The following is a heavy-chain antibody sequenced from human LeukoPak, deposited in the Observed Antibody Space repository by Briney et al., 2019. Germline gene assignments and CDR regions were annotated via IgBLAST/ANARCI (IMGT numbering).Heavy chain of an antibody. CDR2: INPNSGGT. Sequence: ASVTVSFKASGYMFTFYYMHWVRQAPGQGLEWMGWINPNSGGTNYAQKFQGRGTMTSDTAISTAYMDLNRLRSDDTAVYYCARVVAVTGTPVYYMDVWGKGTTVTVSS. CDR1: GYMFTFYY. V-gene: IGHV1-2*02. CDR3: ARVVAVTGTPVYYMDV. D-gene: IGHD6-19*01. J-gene: IGHJ6*03.